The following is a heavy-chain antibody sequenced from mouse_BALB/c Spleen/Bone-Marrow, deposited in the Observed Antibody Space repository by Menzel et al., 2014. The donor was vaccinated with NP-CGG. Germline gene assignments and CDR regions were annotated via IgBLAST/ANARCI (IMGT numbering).Heavy chain of an antibody. CDR1: GYIFTSYW. CDR2: IYPGTGST. Sequence: QVQLQQSGAELVSPGASVKLSCKTSGYIFTSYWIHWVKQRSGQGLEWIARIYPGTGSTYYNEKFKGKATLTADKSSSTAYMQLGSLKSEDSAVYFCAQTARAFFAYWGQGTLVTVSA. D-gene: IGHD3-2*01. J-gene: IGHJ3*01. V-gene: IGHV1S132*01. CDR3: AQTARAFFAY.